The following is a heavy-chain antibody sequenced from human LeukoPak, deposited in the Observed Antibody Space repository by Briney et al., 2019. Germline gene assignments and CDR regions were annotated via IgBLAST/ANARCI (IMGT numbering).Heavy chain of an antibody. Sequence: SETLSLTCTVSGDSISSYYGSWIRQPPGKGLEGIGYFYNSGSTNYNPSLKSRVTISVDTSKNQFSLKLSSVTAADTAVYYCARGGGSYYFEHWGQGTLVTVSS. J-gene: IGHJ4*02. D-gene: IGHD1-26*01. CDR3: ARGGGSYYFEH. CDR2: FYNSGST. CDR1: GDSISSYY. V-gene: IGHV4-59*01.